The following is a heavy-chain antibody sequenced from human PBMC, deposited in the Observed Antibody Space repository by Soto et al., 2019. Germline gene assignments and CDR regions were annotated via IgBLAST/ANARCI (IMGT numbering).Heavy chain of an antibody. J-gene: IGHJ2*01. CDR3: ARPLWRDDYNWGYFDL. V-gene: IGHV3-30-3*01. Sequence: QVQLVESGGGVVQPGRSLRLSCAASGFTFSSYAMHWVRQAPGKGLEWVAVISYDGSNKYYADSVKGRFTISRDNSKNXLYLQMNSLSAEDTAVYYCARPLWRDDYNWGYFDLWGRGALVTVSS. CDR1: GFTFSSYA. D-gene: IGHD4-4*01. CDR2: ISYDGSNK.